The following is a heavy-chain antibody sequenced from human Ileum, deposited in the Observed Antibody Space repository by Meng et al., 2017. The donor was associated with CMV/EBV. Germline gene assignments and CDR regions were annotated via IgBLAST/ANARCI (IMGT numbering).Heavy chain of an antibody. CDR2: INHSGST. Sequence: LSLTCAVYGGSFSGYYWSWIRQPPGKGLEWIGEINHSGSTNYNPSLKSRVAISVDTSKNQFSLKLSSVTAADTAVYYCARGRYGSPRYWGQGTLVTVSS. CDR3: ARGRYGSPRY. V-gene: IGHV4-34*01. D-gene: IGHD5-18*01. CDR1: GGSFSGYY. J-gene: IGHJ4*02.